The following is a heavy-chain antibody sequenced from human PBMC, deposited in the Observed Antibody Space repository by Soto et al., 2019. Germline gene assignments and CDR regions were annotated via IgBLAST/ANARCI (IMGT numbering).Heavy chain of an antibody. V-gene: IGHV2-5*02. CDR2: IYWDDDK. J-gene: IGHJ3*02. CDR3: AYRGRADDAFDI. CDR1: GFSLSTSGVG. Sequence: QITLKESGPPLVKPTQTLTLICTFSGFSLSTSGVGVGWIRQPPGKALEWLTLIYWDDDKRYSPSLKSRLTIPKDTSKNQVVLTMTNMYPVDTATYYCAYRGRADDAFDIWGQGTVVTVSS.